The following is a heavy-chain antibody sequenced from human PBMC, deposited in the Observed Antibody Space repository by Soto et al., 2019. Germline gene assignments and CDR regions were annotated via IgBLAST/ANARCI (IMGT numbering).Heavy chain of an antibody. CDR2: INPNSGGT. CDR3: ARGIAVAGPYYFDY. D-gene: IGHD6-19*01. V-gene: IGHV1-2*04. J-gene: IGHJ4*02. CDR1: GYTFTGYY. Sequence: ASVKVSCKASGYTFTGYYMHWVRQAPGQGLEWMGWINPNSGGTNYAQKFQGWVTMTRDTSISTAYMELSRLRSDDTAVYYCARGIAVAGPYYFDYWGQGTPVTVSS.